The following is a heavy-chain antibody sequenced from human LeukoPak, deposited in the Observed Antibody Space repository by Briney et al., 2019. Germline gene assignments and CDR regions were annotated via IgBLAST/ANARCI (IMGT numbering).Heavy chain of an antibody. CDR2: INPSGGST. V-gene: IGHV1-46*01. CDR1: GYTFTSYY. J-gene: IGHJ5*02. D-gene: IGHD2-15*01. CDR3: ARDGECSGGSCYSWFEP. Sequence: ASVKVSCKASGYTFTSYYMHWVRQAPGQGLEWMGIINPSGGSTSYAQKFQGRVTMTRDTSTSTVYMELSSLRSEDTAVYYCARDGECSGGSCYSWFEPWGQGTLVTVSS.